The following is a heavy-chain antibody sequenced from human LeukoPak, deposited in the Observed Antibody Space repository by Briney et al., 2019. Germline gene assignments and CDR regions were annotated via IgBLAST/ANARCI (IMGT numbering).Heavy chain of an antibody. D-gene: IGHD7-27*01. CDR3: ARFSPRAMGNYFDF. Sequence: PSETLSLTCAVSGGSISSGSYSRSWIRQPPGKGLEWIGYIYPRGSTYYNPSLKSRVTMSLDRSANQFSLNLSSVTAADTAVYYCARFSPRAMGNYFDFWGQGTLVTVSS. CDR2: IYPRGST. CDR1: GGSISSGSYS. V-gene: IGHV4-30-2*01. J-gene: IGHJ4*02.